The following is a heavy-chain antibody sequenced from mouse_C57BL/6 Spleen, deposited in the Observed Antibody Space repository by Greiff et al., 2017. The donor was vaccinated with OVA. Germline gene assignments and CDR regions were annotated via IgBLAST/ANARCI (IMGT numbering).Heavy chain of an antibody. D-gene: IGHD3-3*01. CDR2: IDPSDSYT. CDR1: GYTFTSYW. V-gene: IGHV1-69*01. CDR3: ARGGDGAMDY. Sequence: QVQLQQPGAELVMPGASVQLSCKASGYTFTSYWMHWVKQRPGQGLEWIGEIDPSDSYTNYNQKFKGKSTLTVDKSSSTAYMQLSSLTSEDSAVYYCARGGDGAMDYWGQGTSVTVSS. J-gene: IGHJ4*01.